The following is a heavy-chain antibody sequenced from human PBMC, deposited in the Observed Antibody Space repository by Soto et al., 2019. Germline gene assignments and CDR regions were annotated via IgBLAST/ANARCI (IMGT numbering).Heavy chain of an antibody. D-gene: IGHD2-15*01. CDR1: GYSFTGHW. J-gene: IGHJ4*02. Sequence: LGESLKISCKGSGYSFTGHWIGWVRQTPGRGLEWMGIFYPGNFDTKYSPSFQGQVIISADKSISTAYLQWSSLKASDTAMYYRARHITHNRWSTFDYWGQGTQVTVSS. CDR2: FYPGNFDT. CDR3: ARHITHNRWSTFDY. V-gene: IGHV5-51*01.